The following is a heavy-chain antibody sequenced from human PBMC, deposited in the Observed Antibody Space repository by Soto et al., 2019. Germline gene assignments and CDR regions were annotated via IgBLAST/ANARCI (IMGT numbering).Heavy chain of an antibody. CDR2: IYYSGST. CDR1: GGSISSSSYY. V-gene: IGHV4-39*01. Sequence: TLSLTCTVSGGSISSSSYYWGWIRQPPGKGLEWIGSIYYSGSTYYNPSLKSRVTISVDTSKNQFTLKLSSVTAADTAVYYCARRGYDYIWGSYRPLNDAFDIWGQGTMVTVSS. J-gene: IGHJ3*02. CDR3: ARRGYDYIWGSYRPLNDAFDI. D-gene: IGHD3-16*02.